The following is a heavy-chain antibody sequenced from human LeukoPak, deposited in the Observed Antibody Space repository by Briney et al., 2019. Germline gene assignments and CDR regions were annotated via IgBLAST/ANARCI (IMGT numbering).Heavy chain of an antibody. CDR2: ISSSSYI. Sequence: GGSLRLSCAASGFNFSSYSMNWVRQAPGMGLEWVSSISSSSYIYYADSVKGRFTISRDNAKNSLYLQMNSLRAEDTAVYYCARDVADSNWFDPWGQGTLVTVSS. J-gene: IGHJ5*02. CDR1: GFNFSSYS. CDR3: ARDVADSNWFDP. V-gene: IGHV3-21*01.